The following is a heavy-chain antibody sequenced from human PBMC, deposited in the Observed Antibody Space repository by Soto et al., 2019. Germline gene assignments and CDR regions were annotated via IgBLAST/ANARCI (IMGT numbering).Heavy chain of an antibody. D-gene: IGHD3-9*01. J-gene: IGHJ4*02. V-gene: IGHV1-46*01. CDR3: ATVILPYYDILDGPPD. CDR2: INPSGGST. Sequence: ASVKVSCKASGYTFTSYYMHWVRQAPGQGLEWMGIINPSGGSTSYAQKFQGRVTMTKDTSTDTVYMELSSLRSEDTAVYYCATVILPYYDILDGPPDSGQGTL. CDR1: GYTFTSYY.